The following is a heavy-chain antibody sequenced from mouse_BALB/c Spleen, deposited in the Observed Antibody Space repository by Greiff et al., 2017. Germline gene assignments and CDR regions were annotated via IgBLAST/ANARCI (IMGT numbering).Heavy chain of an antibody. CDR2: IYPGDGDT. J-gene: IGHJ1*01. Sequence: VKLQESGAELVRPGSSVKISCTASGYAFSSYWMNWVKQRPGQGLEWIGQIYPGDGDTNYNGKFKGKATLTADKSSSTAYMQLSSLTSEDSAVYFCASSKITTGSTRYFDVWGAGTTVTVSS. V-gene: IGHV1-80*01. CDR3: ASSKITTGSTRYFDV. D-gene: IGHD1-1*01. CDR1: GYAFSSYW.